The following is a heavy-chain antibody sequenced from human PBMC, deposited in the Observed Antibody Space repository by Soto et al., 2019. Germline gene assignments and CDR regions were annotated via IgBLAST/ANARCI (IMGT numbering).Heavy chain of an antibody. CDR1: GVTFSNDI. D-gene: IGHD2-2*01. CDR2: IIPLLDIA. Sequence: QVQLVQSGAEVKKPGSSVKVSCKTSGVTFSNDIITWVRQAPGQGLEWMGRIIPLLDIANYAQKFQGRVTMTADQTTNTADMEMNSLRSHKTAVLYLARDSSIASTCSSYNAIDYCGQGTMVTVSS. J-gene: IGHJ4*02. V-gene: IGHV1-69*08. CDR3: ARDSSIASTCSSYNAIDY.